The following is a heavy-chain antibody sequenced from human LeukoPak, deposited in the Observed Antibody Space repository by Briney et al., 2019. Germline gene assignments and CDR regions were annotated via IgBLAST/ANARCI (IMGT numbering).Heavy chain of an antibody. Sequence: PSETLSLTWAVSGGSISSSNWWSWVRQPPGQGLEWIGEIYHSGSTNYNPSLKSRVTISVDKSKNQFSLKLSSVTAADTAVYYCARLKYSSSWPRTLGGYFDYWGQGTLVTVSS. CDR2: IYHSGST. CDR3: ARLKYSSSWPRTLGGYFDY. D-gene: IGHD6-13*01. V-gene: IGHV4-4*02. J-gene: IGHJ4*02. CDR1: GGSISSSNW.